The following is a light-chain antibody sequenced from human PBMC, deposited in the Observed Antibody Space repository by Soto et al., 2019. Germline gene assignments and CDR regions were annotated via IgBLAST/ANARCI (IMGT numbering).Light chain of an antibody. Sequence: QSALTQPASLSGSPGQSITISCTGTSSDIGAYDYVSWFQQHPGKAPKLMISEVSNRPSGISDRFSGFKSANTAYLTISGVQPEDEADYHCSSYTTIKTVVFGGGTKLTVL. CDR3: SSYTTIKTVV. V-gene: IGLV2-14*01. CDR1: SSDIGAYDY. J-gene: IGLJ2*01. CDR2: EVS.